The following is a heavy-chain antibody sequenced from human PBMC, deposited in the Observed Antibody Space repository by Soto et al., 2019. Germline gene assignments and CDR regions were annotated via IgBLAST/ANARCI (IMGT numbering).Heavy chain of an antibody. CDR3: ARGRSVVATTPDSDY. CDR1: GFTFSSFG. J-gene: IGHJ4*02. D-gene: IGHD5-12*01. CDR2: ASYDGSYK. Sequence: QVQLVESGGGVVQPGRSLRLSCAASGFTFSSFGMHWVRQAPGKGLEWVAVASYDGSYKYYADSVKGRFTISRDNSKNTLYLQMNSLRAEDAAVYYCARGRSVVATTPDSDYWGQGTLVTVSS. V-gene: IGHV3-30*03.